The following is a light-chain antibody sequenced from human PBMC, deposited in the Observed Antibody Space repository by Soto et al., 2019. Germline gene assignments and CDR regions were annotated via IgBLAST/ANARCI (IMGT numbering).Light chain of an antibody. CDR1: SSNIGAGYD. V-gene: IGLV1-40*01. CDR3: QSYDSSLSGAV. J-gene: IGLJ7*01. CDR2: GNS. Sequence: QSVLTQPPSVSGAPGQRVTISCTGSSSNIGAGYDVHWYQQLPGTAPKLLIYGNSNRPSGVPDRFSGSQSGPSASLAITGLQAEDEADYYCQSYDSSLSGAVFGGGTQLTV.